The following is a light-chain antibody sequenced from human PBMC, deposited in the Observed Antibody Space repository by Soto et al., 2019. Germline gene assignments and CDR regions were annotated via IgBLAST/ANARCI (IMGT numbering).Light chain of an antibody. CDR3: VLYMGSGTVV. J-gene: IGLJ2*01. Sequence: QAVVTQEQSFSVSPGGTVTLTCGLSSGSVSTSYYPSWYQQTPGQAPRTLIYSTNTRSSGVPDRFSGSILGNKAALTITGAQADDESDYYCVLYMGSGTVVFGGGTKLTV. CDR2: STN. CDR1: SGSVSTSYY. V-gene: IGLV8-61*01.